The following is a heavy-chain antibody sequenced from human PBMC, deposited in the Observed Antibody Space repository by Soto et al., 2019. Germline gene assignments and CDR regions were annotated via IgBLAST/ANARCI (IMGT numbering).Heavy chain of an antibody. CDR3: ARGGYYDSSGYPTFAPIW. D-gene: IGHD3-22*01. CDR1: ADSFTRYY. J-gene: IGHJ4*02. V-gene: IGHV1-46*01. CDR2: INPNGGST. Sequence: ASGPVSSHAPADSFTRYYIHWVRQAPVHVLEWMGIINPNGGSTRFAQTFQGRITMTTDTSTSTAYMELSSLRSEDTAVYYCARGGYYDSSGYPTFAPIWWGQGTLVTVSS.